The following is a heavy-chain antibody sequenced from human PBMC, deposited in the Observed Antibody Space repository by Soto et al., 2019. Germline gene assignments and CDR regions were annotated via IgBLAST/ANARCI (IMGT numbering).Heavy chain of an antibody. CDR2: INPSGGST. V-gene: IGHV1-46*01. D-gene: IGHD6-6*01. J-gene: IGHJ5*02. Sequence: QVQLVQSRVEVKKPGASVKVSCKASGYTFTDYRMIWVRQAPGQGLEWMGIINPSGGSTDYAPNFQGRVTLTRDSFTSTVYMELSNLRSEDTAVYYCARPAGRLANWFDPWGQGTLVTVSS. CDR3: ARPAGRLANWFDP. CDR1: GYTFTDYR.